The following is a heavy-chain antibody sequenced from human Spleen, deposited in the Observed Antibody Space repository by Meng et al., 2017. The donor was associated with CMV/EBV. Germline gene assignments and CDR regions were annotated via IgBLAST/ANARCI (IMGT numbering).Heavy chain of an antibody. Sequence: SETLSLTCTVSGGSISSGGYYWSWIRQHPGKGLEWIGNIYYSGSTHYNPSTHYNPSLKSRLTISVDTSKNQFSLKLSSVTVADTAVYYCATSSQQYQRNWFDPWGQGTLVTVSS. D-gene: IGHD2-2*01. CDR3: ATSSQQYQRNWFDP. CDR1: GGSISSGGYY. CDR2: IYYSGST. V-gene: IGHV4-31*03. J-gene: IGHJ5*02.